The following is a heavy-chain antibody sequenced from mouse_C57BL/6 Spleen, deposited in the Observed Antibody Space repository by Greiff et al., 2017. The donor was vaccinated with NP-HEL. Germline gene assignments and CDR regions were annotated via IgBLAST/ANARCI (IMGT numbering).Heavy chain of an antibody. J-gene: IGHJ1*03. CDR3: ARALLRWYFDV. Sequence: EVKLQESGPGLVKPSQSLSLTCSVTGYSITSGYYWNWIRQFPGNKLEWMGYISYDGSNNYNPSLKNRISITRDTSKNQFFLKLNSVTTEDTATYYCARALLRWYFDVWGTGTTVTVSS. CDR2: ISYDGSN. D-gene: IGHD1-1*01. V-gene: IGHV3-6*01. CDR1: GYSITSGYY.